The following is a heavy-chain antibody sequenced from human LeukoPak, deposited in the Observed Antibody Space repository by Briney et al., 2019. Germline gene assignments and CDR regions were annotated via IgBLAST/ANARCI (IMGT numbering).Heavy chain of an antibody. D-gene: IGHD3-16*01. CDR1: GFTFSSYA. CDR2: ISGSGGST. Sequence: GGSLRLSCAASGFTFSSYAMSWVRQAPGKGLEWVSAISGSGGSTYYADSVKGRFTISRDNSKNTLYLQMNSLRAEDTAVYYCAKPNQFDSYVNYYYGMDVWGQGTTVTVSS. CDR3: AKPNQFDSYVNYYYGMDV. V-gene: IGHV3-23*01. J-gene: IGHJ6*02.